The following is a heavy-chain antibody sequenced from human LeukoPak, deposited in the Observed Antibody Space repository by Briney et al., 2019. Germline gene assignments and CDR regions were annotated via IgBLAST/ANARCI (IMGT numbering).Heavy chain of an antibody. CDR2: IYYSGST. D-gene: IGHD3-22*01. J-gene: IGHJ5*02. CDR3: ARDHTRPDSGYWFDP. Sequence: SETLSLTCTVSGGSISSYYWSWIRQPPGKGLEWIGYIYYSGSTNYNPSLKSRVTISVDTSKNQFSLKLSSVTAADTAVYYCARDHTRPDSGYWFDPWGQGTLVTVSS. V-gene: IGHV4-59*01. CDR1: GGSISSYY.